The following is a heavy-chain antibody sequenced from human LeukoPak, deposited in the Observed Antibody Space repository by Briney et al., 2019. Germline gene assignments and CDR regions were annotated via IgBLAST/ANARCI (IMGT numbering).Heavy chain of an antibody. CDR1: GGTFSSYA. CDR3: ARAQERHDFWSGYYTGYYYGMDV. Sequence: SVKVSCKASGGTFSSYAISWVRQAPGQGLEWMGGIIPIFGTANYAQKFQGRVTITADESTSTAYMELSSLRSEDTAVYYCARAQERHDFWSGYYTGYYYGMDVWGQGTTVTVSS. D-gene: IGHD3-3*01. J-gene: IGHJ6*02. CDR2: IIPIFGTA. V-gene: IGHV1-69*13.